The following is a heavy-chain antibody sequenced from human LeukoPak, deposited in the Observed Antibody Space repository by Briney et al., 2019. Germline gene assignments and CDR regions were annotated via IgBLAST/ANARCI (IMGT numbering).Heavy chain of an antibody. CDR3: ARANYDILTDQLTFDP. Sequence: GGSLRLSCAASGFTFSSYWMSWVRQAPGKGLEWVANIKQDGSEKYYVDSVKGRFTISRDNAKNSLYLQMNSLRAEDTAVYYCARANYDILTDQLTFDPWGQGTLVAVSS. J-gene: IGHJ5*02. CDR1: GFTFSSYW. CDR2: IKQDGSEK. D-gene: IGHD3-9*01. V-gene: IGHV3-7*03.